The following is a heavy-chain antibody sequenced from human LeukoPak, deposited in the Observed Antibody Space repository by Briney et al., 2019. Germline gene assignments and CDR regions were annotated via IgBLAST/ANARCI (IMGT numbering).Heavy chain of an antibody. CDR3: ARDPVEWELLLDY. V-gene: IGHV3-7*01. Sequence: PGGSLRLSCAASGFTFSSYWMGWVRQAPGKRLEWVANMNIDGSEKYYADSAKGRFTISRDNARNSVYLQMNSLRVEDTAVYYCARDPVEWELLLDYWGHGTLVTVSS. J-gene: IGHJ4*01. CDR1: GFTFSSYW. D-gene: IGHD1-26*01. CDR2: MNIDGSEK.